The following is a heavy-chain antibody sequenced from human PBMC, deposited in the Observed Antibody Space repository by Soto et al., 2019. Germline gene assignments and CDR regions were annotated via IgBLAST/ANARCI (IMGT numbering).Heavy chain of an antibody. Sequence: GASVKVSCKASGYTFTSYDINWVRQATGQGLEWMGWMNPNSGNTGYAQKFQGRVTMTRNTSISTAYMELSSLRSEDTAVYYCARGRGLLWFGNYYYYYGMDVWGQGTTVTVSS. D-gene: IGHD3-10*01. CDR2: MNPNSGNT. J-gene: IGHJ6*02. CDR1: GYTFTSYD. V-gene: IGHV1-8*01. CDR3: ARGRGLLWFGNYYYYYGMDV.